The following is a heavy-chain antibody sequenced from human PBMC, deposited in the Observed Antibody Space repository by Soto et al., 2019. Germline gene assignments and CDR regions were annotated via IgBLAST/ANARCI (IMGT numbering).Heavy chain of an antibody. J-gene: IGHJ6*02. D-gene: IGHD4-17*01. CDR3: AREKYGDYVHGGWDYYYYGMYV. V-gene: IGHV1-18*01. CDR2: NSAYNGNT. CDR1: GYTFTSYV. Sequence: QVQLVQSGAEVNKPGSSVKVSCKAAGYTFTSYVIRWVRQAPGQGIEWMGENSAYNGNTNYAQKLKGRVPITTDTPTRTAYMELRSLRSDDTAVYYCAREKYGDYVHGGWDYYYYGMYVWGQWTKVTGSS.